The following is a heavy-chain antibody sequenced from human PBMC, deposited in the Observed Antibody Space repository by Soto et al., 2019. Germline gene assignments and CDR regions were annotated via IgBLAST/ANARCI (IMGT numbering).Heavy chain of an antibody. CDR2: IWYDGNSK. D-gene: IGHD7-27*01. CDR3: ARDSSSGEGFDF. Sequence: QAQLVESGGGVVQPGRSLRLSCAASGFTFSSYGMHWVRQAPGKGLEWMAVIWYDGNSKDYGDSVRGRFTVSRDNSKNTLYLQMDSLRAEDTAVYYCARDSSSGEGFDFWGQGTLVTASS. J-gene: IGHJ4*02. CDR1: GFTFSSYG. V-gene: IGHV3-33*01.